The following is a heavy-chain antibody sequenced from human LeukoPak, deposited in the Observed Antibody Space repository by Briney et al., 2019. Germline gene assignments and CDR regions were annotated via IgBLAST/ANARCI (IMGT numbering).Heavy chain of an antibody. D-gene: IGHD2-8*02. CDR1: GYTFTVYY. Sequence: ASVKVSCTASGYTFTVYYMHWVRQAPGQGLEWMGWINPYSGATRYTQKFQGRVTITRDTSISTAYVELSSLRSDDTAVYYCARDLTGATTGTHYYFDYWGQGTLVTVSS. CDR3: ARDLTGATTGTHYYFDY. J-gene: IGHJ4*02. V-gene: IGHV1-2*02. CDR2: INPYSGAT.